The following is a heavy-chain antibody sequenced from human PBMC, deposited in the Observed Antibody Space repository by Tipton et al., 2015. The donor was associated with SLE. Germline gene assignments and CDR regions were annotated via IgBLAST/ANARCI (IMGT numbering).Heavy chain of an antibody. J-gene: IGHJ3*01. CDR1: GGSISSYY. CDR3: ARASGSHYGALDL. CDR2: IYASGST. Sequence: TLSLTCTVSGGSISSYYWSWIRQPPGKGLEWIGRIYASGSTNYNPSLRSRVAMSVDTSKSQFSLKLNSVTAADTAVYYCARASGSHYGALDLWGHGTMVTVSS. D-gene: IGHD1-26*01. V-gene: IGHV4-4*07.